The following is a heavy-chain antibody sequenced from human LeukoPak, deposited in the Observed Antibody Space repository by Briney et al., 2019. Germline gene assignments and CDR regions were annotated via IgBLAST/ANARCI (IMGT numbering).Heavy chain of an antibody. V-gene: IGHV3-15*01. J-gene: IGHJ4*02. CDR2: IKSKTDGGTT. CDR3: TTERWGDNRPSDY. D-gene: IGHD3-22*01. CDR1: GFTFSNAW. Sequence: GGSLRLSCAASGFTFSNAWMSWVRQAPGKGLEWVGRIKSKTDGGTTDYAAPVKGRFTISRDDSKNTPYLQMNSLKTEDTAVYYCTTERWGDNRPSDYWGQGTLVTVSS.